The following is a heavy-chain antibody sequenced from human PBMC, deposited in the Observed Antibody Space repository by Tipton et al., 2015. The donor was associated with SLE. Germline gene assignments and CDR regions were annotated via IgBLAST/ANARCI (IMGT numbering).Heavy chain of an antibody. CDR2: INHSGSP. CDR3: ARDQYDFWSGYYGGGFEY. J-gene: IGHJ4*02. CDR1: GFTFSSYS. V-gene: IGHV4-34*01. Sequence: SLRLSCAASGFTFSSYSMTWIRQPPGKGLEWIGGINHSGSPNYNPSLKSRVTVSVDTSKNQFSLKLSSVTAADTAVYFCARDQYDFWSGYYGGGFEYWGQGTLVTVSS. D-gene: IGHD3-3*01.